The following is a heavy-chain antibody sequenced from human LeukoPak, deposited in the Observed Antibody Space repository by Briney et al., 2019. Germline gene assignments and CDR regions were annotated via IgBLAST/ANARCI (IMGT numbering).Heavy chain of an antibody. CDR1: GYTFAGYY. CDR3: AGGVGSGTFLCN. D-gene: IGHD3-10*01. Sequence: ASVKVSCKASGYTFAGYYMHWVRQAPGQGLEWMGWINPKIGGTNYAQKFQGRVTMTRDTSISTAYMALSRLRSDDTAVYYCAGGVGSGTFLCNWGQGTLVTGSS. J-gene: IGHJ1*01. CDR2: INPKIGGT. V-gene: IGHV1-2*02.